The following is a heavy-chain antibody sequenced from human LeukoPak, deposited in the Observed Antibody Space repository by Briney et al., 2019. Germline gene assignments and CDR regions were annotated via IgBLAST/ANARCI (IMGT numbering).Heavy chain of an antibody. J-gene: IGHJ3*02. V-gene: IGHV1-69*01. CDR3: ARDMVTVTAFDI. Sequence: ASVKVSCKASGGTFSSYAISWVRQAPGQGLEWMGGIIPIFGTANYAQKFQGRVTITADESTSTAYMELSSLRSEDTAVYYCARDMVTVTAFDIWGQGTMVTVSS. D-gene: IGHD4-17*01. CDR2: IIPIFGTA. CDR1: GGTFSSYA.